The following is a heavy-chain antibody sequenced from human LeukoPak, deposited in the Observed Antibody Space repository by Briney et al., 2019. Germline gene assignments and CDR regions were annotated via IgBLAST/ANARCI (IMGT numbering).Heavy chain of an antibody. CDR1: GFTFSSYA. CDR3: AKDRGYSYGYNWFDP. D-gene: IGHD5-18*01. J-gene: IGHJ5*02. V-gene: IGHV3-23*01. Sequence: PGGSLRLSCAASGFTFSSYAMSWVRQAPGKWLEWVSAISVSGGSTYYADSVKGRFTISRDNSKNTLYLQMNSLRAEDTAVYYCAKDRGYSYGYNWFDPWGQGTLVTVSS. CDR2: ISVSGGST.